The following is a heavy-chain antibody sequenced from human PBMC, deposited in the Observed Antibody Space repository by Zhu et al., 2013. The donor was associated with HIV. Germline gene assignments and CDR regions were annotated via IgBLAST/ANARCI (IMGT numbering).Heavy chain of an antibody. CDR1: GGTFSSYA. CDR3: TRELRYSSSWVPFGEDYYGMDV. D-gene: IGHD6-13*01. J-gene: IGHJ6*02. Sequence: QVQLVQSGAEVKKPGSSVKVSCKASGGTFSSYAISWVRQAPGQGLEWMGGIIPIFGTANYAQKFQGRVTITADKSTSTAYMELSSLRSEDTAVYYCTRELRYSSSWVPFGEDYYGMDVWGQGTLVTVSS. V-gene: IGHV1-69*06. CDR2: IIPIFGTA.